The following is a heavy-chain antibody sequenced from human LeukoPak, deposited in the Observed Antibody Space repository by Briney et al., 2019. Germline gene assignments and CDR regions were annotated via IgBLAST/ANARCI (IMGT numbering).Heavy chain of an antibody. Sequence: GGSLRPLYPSSGLSLGRCWIGCVRQAPGKGLVWVSRINNDGTSTTYVDSVKGRFTISRDNAKNTLYLQMNSLRAEDTAVYYCSACSRGLERRSPDDFDYWGQGTMVTVSS. D-gene: IGHD1-1*01. CDR3: SACSRGLERRSPDDFDY. V-gene: IGHV3-74*01. CDR1: GLSLGRCW. J-gene: IGHJ4*03. CDR2: INNDGTST.